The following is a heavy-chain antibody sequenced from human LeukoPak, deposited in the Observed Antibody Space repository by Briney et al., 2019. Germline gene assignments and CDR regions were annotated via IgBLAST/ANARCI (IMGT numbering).Heavy chain of an antibody. J-gene: IGHJ4*02. V-gene: IGHV3-21*04. CDR2: ISSSSSYI. Sequence: GGSLRLSCAASGFTFSNFGINWVRQAPGKGLEWVSSISSSSSYISYADSVKGRFTISRDNAKNSLDLQMNSLRAEDTAVYYCAKRGNSSSWSAFDYWGQGTLVTVSS. CDR1: GFTFSNFG. CDR3: AKRGNSSSWSAFDY. D-gene: IGHD6-13*01.